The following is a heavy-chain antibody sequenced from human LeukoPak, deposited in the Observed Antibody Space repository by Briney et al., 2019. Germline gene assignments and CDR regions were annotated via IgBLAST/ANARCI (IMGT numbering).Heavy chain of an antibody. Sequence: GRSLRLSCAASGFTFDDYAMHWVRQAPGKGLEWVSGISWNSGSIGYEDSVKGRFTISRDNAKDSLYLQMNSLRAEDTALYYCAKGYLTITMIKGDYFDYWGQGTLVTVSS. J-gene: IGHJ4*02. CDR3: AKGYLTITMIKGDYFDY. CDR1: GFTFDDYA. V-gene: IGHV3-9*01. CDR2: ISWNSGSI. D-gene: IGHD3-22*01.